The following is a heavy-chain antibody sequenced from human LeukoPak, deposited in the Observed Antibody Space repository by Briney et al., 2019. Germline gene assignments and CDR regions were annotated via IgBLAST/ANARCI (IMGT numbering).Heavy chain of an antibody. D-gene: IGHD3-3*01. CDR3: ARGLRFLEWYYFDY. J-gene: IGHJ4*02. V-gene: IGHV4-4*07. CDR1: GCSISSCY. Sequence: SETLSLTCTVSGCSISSCYWSWIRQPAGKGLEWIGRIYTSGSTNYNPSLKSRVTMSVDTSKNQFSLKLSSVTAADTAVYYCARGLRFLEWYYFDYWGQGTLVTVSS. CDR2: IYTSGST.